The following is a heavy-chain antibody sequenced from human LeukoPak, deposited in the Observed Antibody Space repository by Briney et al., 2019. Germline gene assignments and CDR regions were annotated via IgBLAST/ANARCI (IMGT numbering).Heavy chain of an antibody. CDR1: GGSVNSGSYD. D-gene: IGHD3-22*01. CDR2: IYYDGSA. Sequence: SETLSLTCTVSGGSVNSGSYDWSWIRQPPGKGLEWIGYIYYDGSANYNPSLKSRVTISVDTSKNQFSLKLSSVTAADTAVYYCARVYYYDSSGYYPNWFDPWGQGTLVTVSS. CDR3: ARVYYYDSSGYYPNWFDP. J-gene: IGHJ5*02. V-gene: IGHV4-61*01.